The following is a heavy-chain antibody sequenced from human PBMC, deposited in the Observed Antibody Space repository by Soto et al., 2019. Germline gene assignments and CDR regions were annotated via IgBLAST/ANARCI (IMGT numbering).Heavy chain of an antibody. CDR2: IYPSDSDT. CDR3: ARRGPAYVMDV. V-gene: IGHV5-51*01. D-gene: IGHD3-16*01. CDR1: GYSFTNYW. J-gene: IGHJ6*02. Sequence: GESLKISCKGSGYSFTNYWIAWVRQMPGKGLEWMGMIYPSDSDTRYSPSLQGQVIISADKSTSTANLQWSSLKASDSAIYYCARRGPAYVMDVWGQGTTVTVSS.